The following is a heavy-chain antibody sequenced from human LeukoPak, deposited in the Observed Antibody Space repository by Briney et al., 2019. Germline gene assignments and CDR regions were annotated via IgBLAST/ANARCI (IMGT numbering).Heavy chain of an antibody. J-gene: IGHJ5*02. CDR3: AKEYGGNSWDWFDP. V-gene: IGHV3-21*01. Sequence: GGSLRLSCAASGFTFSSYSMNWVRQAPGKGLEWVSSISSSSSYIYYADSVKGRFTISRDNAKNSLYLQMNSLRAKDTAVYYCAKEYGGNSWDWFDPWGQGTLVTVSS. CDR1: GFTFSSYS. D-gene: IGHD4-23*01. CDR2: ISSSSSYI.